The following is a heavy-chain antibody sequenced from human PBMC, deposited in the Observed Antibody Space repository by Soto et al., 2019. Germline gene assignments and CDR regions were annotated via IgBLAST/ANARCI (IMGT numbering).Heavy chain of an antibody. J-gene: IGHJ6*03. V-gene: IGHV1-18*01. CDR2: ISAYNGNT. D-gene: IGHD2-8*01. Sequence: ASVKVSCKASGYTFTSYGISWVRQAPGQGLEWMGWISAYNGNTNYAQKLQGRVTMTTDTSTSTAYMELRSLGSDDTAVYYCARLRRIVLMVYATHYYYYYMDVWGKGTTVTVSS. CDR1: GYTFTSYG. CDR3: ARLRRIVLMVYATHYYYYYMDV.